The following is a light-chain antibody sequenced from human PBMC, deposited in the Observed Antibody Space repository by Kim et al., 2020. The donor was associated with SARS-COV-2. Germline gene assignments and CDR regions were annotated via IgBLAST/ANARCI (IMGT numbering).Light chain of an antibody. CDR3: QQSYSTPLT. CDR1: QSINSY. V-gene: IGKV1-39*01. CDR2: AAS. Sequence: DIQMTQSPSSLSASVGDRVTITCRASQSINSYLNWYQQKPGKVPKLLIYAASSLQSGVPSRFSGSGSGTDFTLTISSLQPEDFATYYCQQSYSTPLTFGGGTKVDIK. J-gene: IGKJ4*01.